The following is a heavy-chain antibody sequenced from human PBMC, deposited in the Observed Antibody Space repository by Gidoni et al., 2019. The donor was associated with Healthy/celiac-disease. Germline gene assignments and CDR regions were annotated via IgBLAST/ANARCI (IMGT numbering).Heavy chain of an antibody. CDR3: ARGEVYGEDPGR. Sequence: QVQLVQSGAEVKKPGASVKVSCKASGYTFNNYDINWVRQTTGQGLEWMGWMNPNSGNTGYAQKFQVRVTMTRNTSISTAYIELSSLRSEDTAVYYCARGEVYGEDPGRWGQGTLVTVSS. CDR1: GYTFNNYD. CDR2: MNPNSGNT. D-gene: IGHD4-17*01. V-gene: IGHV1-8*01. J-gene: IGHJ4*02.